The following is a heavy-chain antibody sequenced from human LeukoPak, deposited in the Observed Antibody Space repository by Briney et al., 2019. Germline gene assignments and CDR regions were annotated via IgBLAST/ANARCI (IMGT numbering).Heavy chain of an antibody. CDR3: ARHGYIQFWLY. Sequence: SETLSLTCTVSGASISRDTFFGGWIRQSPEKGLEWIGSIDSSGTTHYNSSLKSRVIISVDTSKNQVSLNLTSVTFADTAAYYCARHGYIQFWLYWGQGTQVIVSS. V-gene: IGHV4-39*01. D-gene: IGHD5-18*01. CDR2: IDSSGTT. J-gene: IGHJ4*02. CDR1: GASISRDTFF.